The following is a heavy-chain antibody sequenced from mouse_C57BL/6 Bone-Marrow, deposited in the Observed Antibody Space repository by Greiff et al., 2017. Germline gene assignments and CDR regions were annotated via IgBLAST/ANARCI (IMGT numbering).Heavy chain of an antibody. J-gene: IGHJ3*01. D-gene: IGHD2-5*01. V-gene: IGHV1-61*01. CDR1: GYTFTSYW. CDR3: ASSNYVVPWFAY. CDR2: IYPSDSET. Sequence: VQLQQPGAELVRPGSSVKLSCKASGYTFTSYWMDWVKQRPGQGLEWIGNIYPSDSETHYNQKFKDKATLTVDKSSSTAYMQLSSLTSEDSAVYYCASSNYVVPWFAYWGQGTLVTGSA.